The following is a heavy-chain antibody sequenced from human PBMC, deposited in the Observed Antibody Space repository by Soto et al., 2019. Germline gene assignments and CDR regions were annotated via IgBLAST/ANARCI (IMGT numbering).Heavy chain of an antibody. Sequence: QVQLVESGGGVVQHGRSLRLSCAASGFTFSSYGMHWVRQAPGKGLEWVAVISYDGRNKYYADSVKGRFTISRDNSNNALYLQMDSLRAEDTAVYCCANEVVVANTYSQHWGQGTLVTVSS. CDR3: ANEVVVANTYSQH. J-gene: IGHJ1*01. CDR1: GFTFSSYG. V-gene: IGHV3-30*18. D-gene: IGHD2-15*01. CDR2: ISYDGRNK.